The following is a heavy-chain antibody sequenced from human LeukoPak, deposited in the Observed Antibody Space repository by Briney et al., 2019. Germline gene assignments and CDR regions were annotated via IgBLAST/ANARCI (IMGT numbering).Heavy chain of an antibody. D-gene: IGHD6-19*01. Sequence: PSETLSLTCTVSGGSISSVDYYWSWIRQPPGKGLEWIGYIYYSGSTNYNPSLKSRVTISVDTSKNQFSLQLNSVTPEDTAVYYCARAVAGTNFDYWGQGTLVTVSS. CDR1: GGSISSVDYY. V-gene: IGHV4-30-4*01. J-gene: IGHJ4*02. CDR3: ARAVAGTNFDY. CDR2: IYYSGST.